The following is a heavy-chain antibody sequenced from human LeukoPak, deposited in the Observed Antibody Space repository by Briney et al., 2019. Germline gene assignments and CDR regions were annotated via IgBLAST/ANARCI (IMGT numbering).Heavy chain of an antibody. J-gene: IGHJ1*01. V-gene: IGHV4-34*01. CDR3: ATYEDIVVVPAARAEYFQH. CDR2: INHSGST. D-gene: IGHD2-2*01. Sequence: SETLSLTCAVYGGSFSGYYWSWIRQPPGKGLEWIGEINHSGSTNYNPSLKSRVTISVDTSKNQFSLKLSSVTAADTAVYYCATYEDIVVVPAARAEYFQHWGQGTLVTVSS. CDR1: GGSFSGYY.